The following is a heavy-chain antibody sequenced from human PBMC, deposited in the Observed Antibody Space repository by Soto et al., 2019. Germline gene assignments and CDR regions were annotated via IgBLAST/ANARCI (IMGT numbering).Heavy chain of an antibody. D-gene: IGHD5-18*01. J-gene: IGHJ4*02. Sequence: SATLSLTCTVSGGSISSGGYYWSWIRQHPGKGLEWIGYISHSGSTYYNPSLKSRVIISVDTSKNQFSLSLTSVTAADTAVYYCAREYTYGSNFFDCWGQGALVTVSS. CDR3: AREYTYGSNFFDC. V-gene: IGHV4-31*03. CDR1: GGSISSGGYY. CDR2: ISHSGST.